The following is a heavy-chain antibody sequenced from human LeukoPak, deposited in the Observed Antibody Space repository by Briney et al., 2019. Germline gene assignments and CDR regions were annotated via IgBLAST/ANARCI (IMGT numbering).Heavy chain of an antibody. D-gene: IGHD2-8*01. J-gene: IGHJ3*01. CDR2: ISGGGATT. V-gene: IGHV3-23*01. CDR3: AKDSIPRNGVFDAFDV. Sequence: GGSLRLSCIASGFTFGDYGMNWVRRVPGKGLEWVSHISGGGATTYYADSVKGHFTVSRDNSKNTLYLQINSLRAEDTALFYCAKDSIPRNGVFDAFDVWGQGAMVTVSS. CDR1: GFTFGDYG.